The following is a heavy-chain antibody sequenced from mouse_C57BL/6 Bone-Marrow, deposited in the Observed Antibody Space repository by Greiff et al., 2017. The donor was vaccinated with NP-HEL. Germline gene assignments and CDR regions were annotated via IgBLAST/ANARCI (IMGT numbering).Heavy chain of an antibody. D-gene: IGHD2-14*01. V-gene: IGHV2-9-1*01. CDR1: GFSLTSYA. Sequence: QVQLQQSGPGLVAPSQSLSITCTVSGFSLTSYAISWVRQPPGKGLEWLGVIWTGGGTNYNSALKSRLSISKENSKSQVFLKMNSLQTDDTARYSCARSGRYGNYFAMDYWGQGTSVTVSS. CDR3: ARSGRYGNYFAMDY. J-gene: IGHJ4*01. CDR2: IWTGGGT.